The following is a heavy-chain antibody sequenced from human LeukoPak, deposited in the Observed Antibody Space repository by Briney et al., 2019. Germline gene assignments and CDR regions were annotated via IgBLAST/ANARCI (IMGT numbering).Heavy chain of an antibody. V-gene: IGHV3-64*01. CDR2: ISSNGGST. J-gene: IGHJ6*03. D-gene: IGHD6-19*01. CDR1: GFTFSSYA. CDR3: LTRSLVAVSGNYYMDV. Sequence: GGSLRLSCAASGFTFSSYAMHWVRQAPGKGLEYVSAISSNGGSTYYANSVKGRFTISRDYSKNTLYLQMNSLRAEDTAVYYCLTRSLVAVSGNYYMDVWGKGTTVTVSS.